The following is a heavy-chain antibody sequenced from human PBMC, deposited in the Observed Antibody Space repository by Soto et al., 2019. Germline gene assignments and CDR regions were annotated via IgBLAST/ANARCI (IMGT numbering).Heavy chain of an antibody. V-gene: IGHV1-2*04. D-gene: IGHD3-22*01. CDR1: GYTFTGYY. Sequence: GASVKVSCKASGYTFTGYYMHWVRQAPGQGLEWMGWINPNSGGTNYAQKFQGWVTMTRDTSISTAYMELSRLRSDDTAVYYCARNREYYDSSAYFGYYHYGMDVWGQGTTVTVSS. J-gene: IGHJ6*02. CDR3: ARNREYYDSSAYFGYYHYGMDV. CDR2: INPNSGGT.